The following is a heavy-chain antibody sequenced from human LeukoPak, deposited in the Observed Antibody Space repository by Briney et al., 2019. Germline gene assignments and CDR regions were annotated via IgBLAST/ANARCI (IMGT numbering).Heavy chain of an antibody. CDR2: IYTSGST. CDR1: GGSISSYY. J-gene: IGHJ5*02. CDR3: ARGLRNWNDAGKYNWFDP. Sequence: PSETLSLTCTVSGGSISSYYWSWIRQPAGKGLEWIGRIYTSGSTNYNPSLKSRVTMSVDTSKNQFSLKLSSVTAAYTAVYYCARGLRNWNDAGKYNWFDPWGQGTLVTVSS. D-gene: IGHD1-20*01. V-gene: IGHV4-4*07.